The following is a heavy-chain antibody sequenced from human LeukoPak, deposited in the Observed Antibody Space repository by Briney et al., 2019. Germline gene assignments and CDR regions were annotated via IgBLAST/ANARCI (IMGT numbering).Heavy chain of an antibody. CDR2: TSAYNGNT. V-gene: IGHV1-18*01. Sequence: ASVKVSCKASGYTFTSYGISWVRQAPGQGLEWMGWTSAYNGNTNYAQKLQGRVSMTTDTSTSTAYMELRSLRSDDTAVYYCARGPVDTARGRAFDIWGQGTMVTVSS. CDR3: ARGPVDTARGRAFDI. CDR1: GYTFTSYG. J-gene: IGHJ3*02. D-gene: IGHD5-18*01.